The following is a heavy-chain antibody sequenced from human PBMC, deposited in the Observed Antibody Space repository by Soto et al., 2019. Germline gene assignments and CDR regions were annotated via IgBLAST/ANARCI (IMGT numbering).Heavy chain of an antibody. J-gene: IGHJ5*02. CDR1: GGSFSGYY. CDR2: INHSGST. Sequence: QVQLQQWGAGLLKPSETLSLTCAVYGGSFSGYYWSWIRQPPGKGLEWIGEINHSGSTNYNPSLKSRVTISVDTSKNQFSLKLSSVTAADTAVYYCARGRRTYYYGSGSYYRTAGWFDPWGQGTLVTVSS. V-gene: IGHV4-34*01. CDR3: ARGRRTYYYGSGSYYRTAGWFDP. D-gene: IGHD3-10*01.